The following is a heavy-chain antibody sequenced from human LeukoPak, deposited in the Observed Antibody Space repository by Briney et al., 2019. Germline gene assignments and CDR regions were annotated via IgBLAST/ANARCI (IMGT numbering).Heavy chain of an antibody. CDR2: IYYSGST. CDR1: NYSISSGYY. J-gene: IGHJ6*03. V-gene: IGHV4-61*01. Sequence: SETLSLTCTVSNYSISSGYYWGWIRQSPGKGLEWIGYIYYSGSTNYNPSLKSRVTISVDTSKNQFSLKLSSVTAADTAVYYCARVLRRIFGVVTYYYYMDVWGKGTTVTVSS. D-gene: IGHD3-3*01. CDR3: ARVLRRIFGVVTYYYYMDV.